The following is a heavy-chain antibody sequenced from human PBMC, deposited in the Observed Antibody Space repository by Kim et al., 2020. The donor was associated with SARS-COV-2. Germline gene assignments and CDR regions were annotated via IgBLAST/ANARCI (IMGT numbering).Heavy chain of an antibody. CDR2: ISYDGSNK. V-gene: IGHV3-30*18. CDR1: GFTFSSYG. J-gene: IGHJ1*01. Sequence: GGSLRLSCAASGFTFSSYGMHWVRQAPGKGLEWVAVISYDGSNKYYADSVKGRFTISRDNSKNTLYLQMNSLRAEDTAVYYCAKEKARAGTRYFQHWGQGTLVTVSS. CDR3: AKEKARAGTRYFQH. D-gene: IGHD6-13*01.